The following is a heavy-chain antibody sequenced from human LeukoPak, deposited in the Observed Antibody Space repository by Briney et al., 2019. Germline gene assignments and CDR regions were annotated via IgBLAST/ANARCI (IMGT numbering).Heavy chain of an antibody. V-gene: IGHV4-34*01. Sequence: SETLSLTCAVYGGSFSGYYWSWIRQPPGKGLEWNGEINHSGSTNYNPSLKSRVTISVDTSKNQFSLKLSSVTAADTAVYYCARGYQAPYYYDSSGYYYWGSYWGQGTLVTVSS. D-gene: IGHD3-22*01. J-gene: IGHJ4*02. CDR3: ARGYQAPYYYDSSGYYYWGSY. CDR1: GGSFSGYY. CDR2: INHSGST.